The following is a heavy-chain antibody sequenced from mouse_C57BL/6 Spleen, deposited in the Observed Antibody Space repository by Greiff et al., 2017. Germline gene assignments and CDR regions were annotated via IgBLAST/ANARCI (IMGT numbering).Heavy chain of an antibody. Sequence: QVQLQQSGAELVRPGASVTLSCKASGYTFTDYEMHWVKQTPVHGLEWIGAIDPETGGTASNQKFKGKAILTADKSSSTAYMELRSLTSEDSAVYYCTREGYGSFYAMDYWGQGTSVTVSS. CDR3: TREGYGSFYAMDY. J-gene: IGHJ4*01. CDR1: GYTFTDYE. D-gene: IGHD1-1*01. CDR2: IDPETGGT. V-gene: IGHV1-15*01.